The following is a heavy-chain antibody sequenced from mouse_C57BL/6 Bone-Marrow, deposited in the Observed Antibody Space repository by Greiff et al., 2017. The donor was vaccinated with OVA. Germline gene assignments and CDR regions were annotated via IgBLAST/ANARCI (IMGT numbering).Heavy chain of an antibody. D-gene: IGHD1-1*01. CDR3: EREKATVRYFDV. CDR1: GYTFTDYN. J-gene: IGHJ1*03. V-gene: IGHV1-18*01. CDR2: INPNNGGT. Sequence: EVQLQQSGPELVKPGASVKIPCKASGYTFTDYNMDWVKQSHGKSLEWIGDINPNNGGTIYNQKFKGKATLTVDKSSSTAYMELRSLTSEDTAVYYCEREKATVRYFDVWGTGTTVTVSS.